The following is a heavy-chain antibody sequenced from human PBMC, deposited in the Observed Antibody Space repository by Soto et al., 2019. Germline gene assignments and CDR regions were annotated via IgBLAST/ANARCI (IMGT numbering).Heavy chain of an antibody. CDR3: AHTYSSSPDDGFDV. CDR2: IYWDDDK. D-gene: IGHD6-6*01. Sequence: QITLKESGHTLVKPTQMLTLTCTFSGFSLNTRGVGVGWIRQPPGGALEWLALIYWDDDKRYSASLRSRLTITKDTSKNQVVLTMTTMEPLDTGTYYCAHTYSSSPDDGFDVWGQGTRVTVSS. CDR1: GFSLNTRGVG. V-gene: IGHV2-5*02. J-gene: IGHJ3*01.